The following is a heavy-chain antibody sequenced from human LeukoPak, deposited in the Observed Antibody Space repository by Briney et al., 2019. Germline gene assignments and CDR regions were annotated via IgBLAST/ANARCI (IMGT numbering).Heavy chain of an antibody. CDR2: VNPKSGAT. V-gene: IGHV1-2*02. CDR3: ARAHEYGWFDP. D-gene: IGHD4/OR15-4a*01. Sequence: ASVKVSCKTSGYTFTDYYLHWLRQAPGQGLEWMGWVNPKSGATNYAQRFQGRVTMTWQTSISTGSMELSSLRSDDTAVYYCARAHEYGWFDPWGQGTLVTVSS. CDR1: GYTFTDYY. J-gene: IGHJ5*02.